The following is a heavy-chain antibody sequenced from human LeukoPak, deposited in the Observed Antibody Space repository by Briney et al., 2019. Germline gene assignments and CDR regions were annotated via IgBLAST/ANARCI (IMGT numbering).Heavy chain of an antibody. CDR1: GYTFTSYG. CDR3: ARDVLHRIHYDSSAYYPGSSY. CDR2: ISAYNAYT. D-gene: IGHD3-22*01. V-gene: IGHV1-18*01. Sequence: GASVKVSCKASGYTFTSYGITWVRQAPGQGLEWMGWISAYNAYTYYAQKLQGRVTMTTDTSTSTAYMELRSLRSDDTAVYYCARDVLHRIHYDSSAYYPGSSYWGQGTLVTVSS. J-gene: IGHJ4*02.